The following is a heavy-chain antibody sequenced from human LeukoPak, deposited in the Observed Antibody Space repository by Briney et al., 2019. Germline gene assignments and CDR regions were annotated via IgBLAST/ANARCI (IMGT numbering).Heavy chain of an antibody. CDR1: GGTFSSYA. D-gene: IGHD2-21*02. J-gene: IGHJ4*02. CDR2: IIPILGIA. Sequence: SVKVSCKASGGTFSSYAISWVRQAPGQGLEWMGRIIPILGIANYAQKFQGRVTITADKSTSTAYMELGSLRSEDTAVYYCATAVRYCGGDCYPFDYWGQGTLVTVSS. CDR3: ATAVRYCGGDCYPFDY. V-gene: IGHV1-69*04.